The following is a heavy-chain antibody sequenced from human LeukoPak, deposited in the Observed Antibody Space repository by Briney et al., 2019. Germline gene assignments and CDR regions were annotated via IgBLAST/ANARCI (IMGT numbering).Heavy chain of an antibody. V-gene: IGHV4-61*02. CDR1: GGSISSGSYY. CDR2: MYSSGST. CDR3: ARGRQQLATFYYYYYMDV. Sequence: ASQTLSLTCTVSGGSISSGSYYWSWIRQPAGKGLEWIGRMYSSGSTNYNPPLKSRVTISVDTSKNQFSLKLSSVTAADTAVYYCARGRQQLATFYYYYYMDVWGKGTTVTVSS. J-gene: IGHJ6*03. D-gene: IGHD6-13*01.